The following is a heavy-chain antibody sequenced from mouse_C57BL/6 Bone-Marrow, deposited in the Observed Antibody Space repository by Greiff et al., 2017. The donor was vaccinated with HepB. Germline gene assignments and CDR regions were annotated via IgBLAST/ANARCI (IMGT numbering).Heavy chain of an antibody. Sequence: VKLMESGAELVKPGASVKMSCKASGYTFTSYWITWVKQRPGQGLEWIGDIYPGSGSTNYNEKFKSKATLTVDTSSSTAYMQLSSLTSEDSAVYYCARGRSYYRDYFDYWGQGTTLTVSS. CDR3: ARGRSYYRDYFDY. CDR2: IYPGSGST. V-gene: IGHV1-55*01. CDR1: GYTFTSYW. D-gene: IGHD2-14*01. J-gene: IGHJ2*01.